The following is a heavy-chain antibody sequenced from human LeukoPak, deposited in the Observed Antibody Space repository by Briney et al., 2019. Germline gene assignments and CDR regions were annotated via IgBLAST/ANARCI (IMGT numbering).Heavy chain of an antibody. J-gene: IGHJ4*02. V-gene: IGHV3-21*01. CDR1: GFTFSSYS. CDR3: VPLNWNPPGDFDR. Sequence: GGSLRLSCAASGFTFSSYSMNWVRQAPGKGLEWVSSISSSSSYIYYADSVKGRFTISRDNAKNSLYLQMNSLRVEDTAVYYCVPLNWNPPGDFDRWGQGTLVTVSS. CDR2: ISSSSSYI. D-gene: IGHD1-20*01.